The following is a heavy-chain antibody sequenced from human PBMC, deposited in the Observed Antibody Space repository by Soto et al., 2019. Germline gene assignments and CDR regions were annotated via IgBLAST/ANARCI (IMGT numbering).Heavy chain of an antibody. J-gene: IGHJ6*02. D-gene: IGHD6-19*01. Sequence: EVQLVESGGGLVQPGGSLRLSCAASGFTLSSYWMNWVRQAPGKGLEWVANIKQDGSEKYYVDSVKGRFIISRDNAKNSLYLQLNSLRAEDTAVYYCARDADASGWYHYGMDVWGQGPWLPSP. V-gene: IGHV3-7*01. CDR2: IKQDGSEK. CDR1: GFTLSSYW. CDR3: ARDADASGWYHYGMDV.